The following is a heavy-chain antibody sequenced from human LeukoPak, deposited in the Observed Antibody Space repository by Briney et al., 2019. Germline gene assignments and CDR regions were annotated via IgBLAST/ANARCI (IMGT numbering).Heavy chain of an antibody. D-gene: IGHD3-10*01. CDR3: ARVGMVRGVFDY. J-gene: IGHJ4*02. CDR2: ISSSSSYI. Sequence: GGSLRLSCAASGFTFSSYSMNWVRQAPGKGLEWVSSISSSSSYIYYADSVKGRFTISRDNAKNSLYLQMNSLRAEDTAVYYCARVGMVRGVFDYWGQGTLVTVSS. V-gene: IGHV3-21*01. CDR1: GFTFSSYS.